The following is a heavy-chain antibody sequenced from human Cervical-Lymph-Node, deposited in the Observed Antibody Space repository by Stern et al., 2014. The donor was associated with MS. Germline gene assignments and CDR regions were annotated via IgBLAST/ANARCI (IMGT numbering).Heavy chain of an antibody. CDR1: GFTFSSDG. Sequence: EVHLVESGGDLVQPGGSLRLSCAASGFTFSSDGMTWVRQAPGKGLEWVANITQDGSGTNYVDSVKGRFTISRDNAKNSLYLQMNFLRAEDTAVYYCATSTSGTYYSWGQGTLVTVSS. J-gene: IGHJ4*02. CDR2: ITQDGSGT. D-gene: IGHD3-10*01. CDR3: ATSTSGTYYS. V-gene: IGHV3-7*01.